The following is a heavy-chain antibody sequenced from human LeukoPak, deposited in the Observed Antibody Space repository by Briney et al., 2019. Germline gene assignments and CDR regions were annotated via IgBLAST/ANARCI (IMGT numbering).Heavy chain of an antibody. J-gene: IGHJ3*02. D-gene: IGHD3-16*01. V-gene: IGHV1-18*01. Sequence: ASVKVSCKASGYTFTSYGSSWVRQAPGQGLEWMGWISAYNGNTNYAQKLQGRVTMTTDTSTSTAYMELRSLRSDDTAVYYCARGQLRMITFGGVMGAFDIWGQGTMVTVSS. CDR1: GYTFTSYG. CDR3: ARGQLRMITFGGVMGAFDI. CDR2: ISAYNGNT.